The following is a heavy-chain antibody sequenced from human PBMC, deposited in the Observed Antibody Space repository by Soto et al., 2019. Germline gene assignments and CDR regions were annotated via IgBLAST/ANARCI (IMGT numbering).Heavy chain of an antibody. D-gene: IGHD2-15*01. CDR3: ARGYCSGGSCYYFDY. CDR2: IYYSGST. CDR1: GGSISSYY. Sequence: PSETLSLTCTVSGGSISSYYWSWIRQPPGKGLEWIGYIYYSGSTNYNPSLKSRVTISVDTSKNQFSLKLSSVTAADTAVYYCARGYCSGGSCYYFDYWGQGTLVTVSS. V-gene: IGHV4-59*01. J-gene: IGHJ4*02.